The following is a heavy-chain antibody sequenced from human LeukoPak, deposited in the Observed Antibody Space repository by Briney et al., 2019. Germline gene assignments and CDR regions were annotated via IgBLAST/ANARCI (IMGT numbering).Heavy chain of an antibody. CDR2: ISGSGGST. CDR1: GFTFSSYG. V-gene: IGHV3-23*01. Sequence: PGGSLRLSCAASGFTFSSYGMSWVRQAPGKGLEWGSAISGSGGSTYYADSVKDRFTISRDNSKNTLYLQMNSLRAEDTAVYYCAKDPRRLINWGSHFDYWGEGTLVTVSS. D-gene: IGHD7-27*01. J-gene: IGHJ4*02. CDR3: AKDPRRLINWGSHFDY.